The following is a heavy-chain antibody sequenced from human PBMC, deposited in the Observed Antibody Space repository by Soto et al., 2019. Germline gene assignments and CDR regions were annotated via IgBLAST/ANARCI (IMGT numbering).Heavy chain of an antibody. V-gene: IGHV4-59*08. D-gene: IGHD2-15*01. J-gene: IGHJ4*02. CDR1: GGSISSYY. Sequence: QSQTLSLTCTVSGGSISSYYWNWIRQPPGKGLEWIGYIYYSGSTNYNPSLKSRVSISVDTSKNQFSLKLSSVTAADTAVYYCARMTYVVVAATHFDYWGPGTLVTVSS. CDR3: ARMTYVVVAATHFDY. CDR2: IYYSGST.